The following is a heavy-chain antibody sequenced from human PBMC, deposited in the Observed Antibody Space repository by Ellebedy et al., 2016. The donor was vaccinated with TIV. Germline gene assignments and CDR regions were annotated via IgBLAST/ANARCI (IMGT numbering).Heavy chain of an antibody. J-gene: IGHJ4*02. D-gene: IGHD4-23*01. V-gene: IGHV3-30*18. CDR3: AKERQPRHPRWMGPTYFDY. CDR2: ISHDGSKT. Sequence: GESLKISCTASAFTFSAYGMHWVRQAPGKGLEWVAVISHDGSKTYYADSVQGRFTISRDNSNNTLYLQMTSLRTEETAVYYCAKERQPRHPRWMGPTYFDYWGQGTLVAVSS. CDR1: AFTFSAYG.